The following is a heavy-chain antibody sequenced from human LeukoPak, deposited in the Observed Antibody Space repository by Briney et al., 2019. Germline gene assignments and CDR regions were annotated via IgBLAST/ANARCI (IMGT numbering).Heavy chain of an antibody. CDR1: GGTISSSSYY. V-gene: IGHV4-39*07. CDR2: IYYSGST. Sequence: SETLSLTCTVSGGTISSSSYYWGWIRQPPGKGLEWIGSIYYSGSTYYNPSLKSRVTISVDTSKNQFSLKLSSVTAADTAVYYCARDSSGWYESYYYYMDVWGKGTTVTVSS. D-gene: IGHD6-19*01. J-gene: IGHJ6*03. CDR3: ARDSSGWYESYYYYMDV.